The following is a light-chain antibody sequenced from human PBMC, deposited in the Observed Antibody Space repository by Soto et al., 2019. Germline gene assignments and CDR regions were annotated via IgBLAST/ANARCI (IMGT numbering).Light chain of an antibody. CDR3: QQYGRSPLT. CDR2: SSS. V-gene: IGKV3-20*01. CDR1: QSVSSY. Sequence: EIVLTQSPATLSLSPGERATLSCRASQSVSSYLAWYQQKPGQAPRLLIYSSSNRATGIPDRFSGSGSGTDFTLTISRLEPADFAVYYCQQYGRSPLTFGGGTKVEMK. J-gene: IGKJ4*01.